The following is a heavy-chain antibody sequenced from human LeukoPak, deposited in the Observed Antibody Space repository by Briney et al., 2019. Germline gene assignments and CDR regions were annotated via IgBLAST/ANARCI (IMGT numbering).Heavy chain of an antibody. J-gene: IGHJ5*02. CDR3: ATLYCSSTSCNNWFDP. V-gene: IGHV1-18*01. CDR1: GYTFTSYG. D-gene: IGHD2-2*01. CDR2: ISAYNGNT. Sequence: ASVKVSCKASGYTFTSYGISWVRHAPGQGLELMVGISAYNGNTNYAQKLQGRVTMTTDTSTSTAYMELRSLRSDDTAVYYCATLYCSSTSCNNWFDPWGQGTLVTVSS.